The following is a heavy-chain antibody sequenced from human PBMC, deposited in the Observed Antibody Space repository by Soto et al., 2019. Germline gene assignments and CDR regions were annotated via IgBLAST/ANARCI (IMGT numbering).Heavy chain of an antibody. CDR1: GFTFGDYA. Sequence: EVQLVESGGGLVQPGRSLRLSCTTSGFTFGDYAMSWFRQAPGKGLEWVGFIRSKAYGGTTEYAASMKGRFTVSRDDSKSTDYLQMNSLKIEDTAVYYCSRLGRFGDGYDYWGQGSLVTVSS. D-gene: IGHD3-10*01. CDR3: SRLGRFGDGYDY. V-gene: IGHV3-49*03. J-gene: IGHJ4*02. CDR2: IRSKAYGGTT.